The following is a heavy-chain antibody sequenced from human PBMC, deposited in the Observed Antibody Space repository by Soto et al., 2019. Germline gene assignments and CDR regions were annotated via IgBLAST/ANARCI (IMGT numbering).Heavy chain of an antibody. D-gene: IGHD2-2*01. V-gene: IGHV1-3*01. CDR2: INPANGNT. Sequence: GASVKVSCKVTGYTYISYAMHWVRQAPGQRLEWMGRINPANGNTQRSQTFQGRVTISWDTPTTTAYMEVNSLRSEDTAVYYCALSYTGFCSSFDCPGDFDSWGQGTLVTVSS. J-gene: IGHJ4*02. CDR1: GYTYISYA. CDR3: ALSYTGFCSSFDCPGDFDS.